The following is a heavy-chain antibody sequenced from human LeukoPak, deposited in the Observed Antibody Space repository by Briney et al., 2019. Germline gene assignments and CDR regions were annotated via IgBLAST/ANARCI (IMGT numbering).Heavy chain of an antibody. CDR3: ARPYYSNYYYYGMDV. Sequence: GRSLRLSCAASGFTFSSNGMHWVRQAPGKGLEWVGIIWYNGSNKYYADSVKGRFTISRDNSKNTLYLQMNSLRVEDTAVYYCARPYYSNYYYYGMDVWGQGTTVTVSS. V-gene: IGHV3-33*01. J-gene: IGHJ6*02. CDR2: IWYNGSNK. CDR1: GFTFSSNG. D-gene: IGHD4-11*01.